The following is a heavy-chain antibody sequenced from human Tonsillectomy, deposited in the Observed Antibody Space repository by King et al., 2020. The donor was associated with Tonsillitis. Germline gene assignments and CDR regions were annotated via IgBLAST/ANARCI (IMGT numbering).Heavy chain of an antibody. CDR3: ASGGYCSSTSCLRGDYYYHAMDV. CDR2: ISYDGSNK. V-gene: IGHV3-30-3*01. D-gene: IGHD2-2*01. Sequence: VQLVESGGGVVQPGRSLRLSCAASGFTFSSYAMYWVRQAPGKGLEWVAVISYDGSNKYYADSVKGRFTISRDNSKNTLYVQMNSLRAEETAVYYCASGGYCSSTSCLRGDYYYHAMDVWGQGTTVTVSS. J-gene: IGHJ6*02. CDR1: GFTFSSYA.